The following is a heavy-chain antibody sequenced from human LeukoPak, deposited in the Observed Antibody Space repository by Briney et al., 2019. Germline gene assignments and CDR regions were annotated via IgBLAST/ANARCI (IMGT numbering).Heavy chain of an antibody. J-gene: IGHJ4*02. Sequence: PGGSLRLSCAASGFTFSSYGMHWVRQAPGKGLEWVAVIWNDGSNKYYADSVKGRFTISRDNSKNSLYLQMDSLRAEDTAVYYCARDDTIFGVVIPFDYWGQGTLVTVSS. CDR2: IWNDGSNK. D-gene: IGHD3-3*01. CDR3: ARDDTIFGVVIPFDY. CDR1: GFTFSSYG. V-gene: IGHV3-33*01.